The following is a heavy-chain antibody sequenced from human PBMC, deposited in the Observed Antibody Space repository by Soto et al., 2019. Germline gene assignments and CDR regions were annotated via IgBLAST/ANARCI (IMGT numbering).Heavy chain of an antibody. CDR3: GRGPTIGVGEWFAP. CDR2: IYYSGSS. D-gene: IGHD6-19*01. J-gene: IGHJ5*02. Sequence: QVQLQESGPGLVKPSQTLSLTCTVSGGSISNGGDYWSWIRQHPGKGLEWIAYIYYSGSSYSNPSLKSRFFISIDTSKNQFSLRLSSVPAADTAVYYWGRGPTIGVGEWFAPWGQGTLVTVPS. CDR1: GGSISNGGDY. V-gene: IGHV4-31*03.